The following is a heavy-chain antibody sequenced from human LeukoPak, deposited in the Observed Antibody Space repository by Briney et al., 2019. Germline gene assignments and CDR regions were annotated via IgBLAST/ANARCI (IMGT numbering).Heavy chain of an antibody. CDR3: ARQTGSGLFILP. D-gene: IGHD3/OR15-3a*01. V-gene: IGHV4-4*07. J-gene: IGHJ4*02. CDR2: ISTSGST. Sequence: SETLSLTCTVSGGSISSYYWSWIRQPAGKGLESIGHISTSGSTNYNPSLKSRVTMSVDTSKNQFSLRLTSVTAADTAVYYCARQTGSGLFILPGGQGTLVTVSS. CDR1: GGSISSYY.